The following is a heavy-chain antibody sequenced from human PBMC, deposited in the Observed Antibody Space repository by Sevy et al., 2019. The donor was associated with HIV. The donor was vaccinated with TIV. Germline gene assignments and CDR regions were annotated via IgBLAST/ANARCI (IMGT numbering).Heavy chain of an antibody. CDR2: IWYDGSNY. J-gene: IGHJ4*02. D-gene: IGHD2-2*01. Sequence: GGSLRLSCAASGFTFSNYGMHWVRQAPGKGLEWVAVIWYDGSNYDYADSVKGRFTFSRDNSKNTLYLEMKTLRPEDTAVYFCAKDLDSIAMPAFPDNWGQGTLVTVSS. CDR3: AKDLDSIAMPAFPDN. CDR1: GFTFSNYG. V-gene: IGHV3-33*06.